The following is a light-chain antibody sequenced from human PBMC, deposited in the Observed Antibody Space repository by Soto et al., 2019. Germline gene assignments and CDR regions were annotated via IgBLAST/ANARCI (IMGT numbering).Light chain of an antibody. CDR3: QQYGSSPT. V-gene: IGKV3-20*01. Sequence: EIELTQSRGTLSLYPGERATLSCRASQSVSSSYLAWYQQKPGQAPRLLIYGASSRATGIPDRFSGSGSGTDFTLAISRLEPEDFAVYYCQQYGSSPTFGQGTKVDIK. CDR2: GAS. CDR1: QSVSSSY. J-gene: IGKJ1*01.